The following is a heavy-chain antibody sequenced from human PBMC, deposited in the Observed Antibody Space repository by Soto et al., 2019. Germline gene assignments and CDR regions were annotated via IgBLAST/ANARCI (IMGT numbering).Heavy chain of an antibody. CDR2: IIPIFGTA. J-gene: IGHJ6*02. Sequence: RASVKVSCKASGGTFSSYAISWVRQAPGQGLEWMGGIIPIFGTANYAQKFQGRVTITADESTSTAYMELSSLRSEDTAVYYCARSKLLIGFEVNYYYYGMDVWGQGTKVTVSS. D-gene: IGHD2-15*01. V-gene: IGHV1-69*13. CDR1: GGTFSSYA. CDR3: ARSKLLIGFEVNYYYYGMDV.